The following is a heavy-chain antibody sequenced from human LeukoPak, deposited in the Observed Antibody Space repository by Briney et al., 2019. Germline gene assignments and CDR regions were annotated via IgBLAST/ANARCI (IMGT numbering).Heavy chain of an antibody. V-gene: IGHV3-11*01. CDR1: GFTFSDYY. J-gene: IGHJ4*02. D-gene: IGHD5-12*01. Sequence: PGGSLRLSCAASGFTFSDYYVSWIRQAPGKGLEWVSYISSSGSTIYYADSVKGRFTISRDNAKNSLYLQMNSLRAEDTAVYYCARDRGIIVANPPFDYWGQGTLVTVSS. CDR3: ARDRGIIVANPPFDY. CDR2: ISSSGSTI.